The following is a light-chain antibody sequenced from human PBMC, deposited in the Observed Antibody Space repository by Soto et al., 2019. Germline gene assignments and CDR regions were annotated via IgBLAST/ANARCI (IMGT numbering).Light chain of an antibody. Sequence: QSVLTQPPSVSGAPGHRVTISCTGSRSNIGANYDVHWYQQVPGTAPKLLIYANRNRPSGVPDRFSGSKAGTSASLAITGLQTEDEADYYCQSYDSSLSGVVFGGGTKVTVL. CDR2: ANR. V-gene: IGLV1-40*01. CDR1: RSNIGANYD. CDR3: QSYDSSLSGVV. J-gene: IGLJ2*01.